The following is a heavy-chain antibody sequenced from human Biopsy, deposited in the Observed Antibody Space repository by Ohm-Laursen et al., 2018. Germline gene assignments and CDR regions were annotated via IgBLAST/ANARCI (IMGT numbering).Heavy chain of an antibody. CDR1: GYTLTELS. CDR2: FAPENGKT. CDR3: AADINVWNVNY. D-gene: IGHD1-1*01. V-gene: IGHV1-24*01. J-gene: IGHJ4*02. Sequence: ASVKVSCKVSGYTLTELSMHWVRQAPGKGLGWMGGFAPENGKTVYAQNFQARVSMTEDTSTDTAYMELRSLRSEDTAVYYCAADINVWNVNYWGQGTQVTVSS.